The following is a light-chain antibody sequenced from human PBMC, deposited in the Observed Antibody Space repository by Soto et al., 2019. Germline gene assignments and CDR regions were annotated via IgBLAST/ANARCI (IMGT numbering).Light chain of an antibody. CDR1: SSNLGAGYD. CDR2: GDN. Sequence: QSVLTQPPSVSGAPGQRVTMSCTGTSSNLGAGYDVHWDQQFPGAAPKLLIYGDNNRPSGVPDRFSGSKSGPSASLAITGLQAEDEADYYCQSYDSSLSAVVFGGGTKLTVL. CDR3: QSYDSSLSAVV. V-gene: IGLV1-40*01. J-gene: IGLJ2*01.